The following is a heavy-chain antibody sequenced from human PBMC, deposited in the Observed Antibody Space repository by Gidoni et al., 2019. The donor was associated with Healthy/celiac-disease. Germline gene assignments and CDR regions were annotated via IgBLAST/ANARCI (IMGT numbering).Heavy chain of an antibody. CDR2: IYYSGST. CDR3: ARHPRITMIVVVIIGSWFDP. CDR1: GGSISSSSYY. V-gene: IGHV4-39*01. J-gene: IGHJ5*02. D-gene: IGHD3-22*01. Sequence: QLQLQESGPGLVKPSETLSLTCTVSGGSISSSSYYWGWIRQPPGKGLEWIGSIYYSGSTYYNPSLKSRVTISVDTSKNQFSLKLSSVTAADTAVYYCARHPRITMIVVVIIGSWFDPWGQGTLVTVSS.